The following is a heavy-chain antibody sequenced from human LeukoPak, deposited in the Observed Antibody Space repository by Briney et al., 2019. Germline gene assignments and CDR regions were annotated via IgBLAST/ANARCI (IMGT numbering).Heavy chain of an antibody. J-gene: IGHJ4*02. CDR3: ASGAGWESGY. CDR2: IDQDGSEK. CDR1: GSTSSRNF. D-gene: IGHD1-26*01. Sequence: GGSLRLSCAVSGSTSSRNFMSWVRQTPEKGLEWVANIDQDGSEKNYVDSVKGRFTISRDNAKNSLFLQMNSLRAEDTAIYYCASGAGWESGYWGQGTLVTVSS. V-gene: IGHV3-7*01.